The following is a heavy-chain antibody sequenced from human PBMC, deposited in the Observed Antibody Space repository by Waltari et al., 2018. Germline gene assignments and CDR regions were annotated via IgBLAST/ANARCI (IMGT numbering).Heavy chain of an antibody. CDR1: GFTFSSYS. V-gene: IGHV3-21*01. Sequence: EVQLVESGGGLVKPGGSLRLSCAASGFTFSSYSMNWVRQAPGKGLEWVSSISSSSSYIYYADSGKGRFTISRDNAKNSLYLQMNSLRAEDTAVYYCARDPSSSSGPYYFDYWGQGTLVTVSS. D-gene: IGHD6-6*01. CDR2: ISSSSSYI. CDR3: ARDPSSSSGPYYFDY. J-gene: IGHJ4*02.